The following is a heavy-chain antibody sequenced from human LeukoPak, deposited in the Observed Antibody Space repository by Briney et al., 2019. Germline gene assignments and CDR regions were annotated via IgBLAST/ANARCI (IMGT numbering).Heavy chain of an antibody. J-gene: IGHJ4*02. CDR1: GFTFSSHA. CDR3: ARDKPVLD. V-gene: IGHV3-30*04. D-gene: IGHD2-8*02. Sequence: GGSLRLSCAASGFTFSSHAMHWVRQAPGKGLEWVAVISYDGSNKYYADSVKGRFTISRDSSKNTLYLEMNSLRAEDTAVYYCARDKPVLDWGQGTLVTVSS. CDR2: ISYDGSNK.